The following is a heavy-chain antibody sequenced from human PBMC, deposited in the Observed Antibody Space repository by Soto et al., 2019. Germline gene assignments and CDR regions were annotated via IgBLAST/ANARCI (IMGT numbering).Heavy chain of an antibody. V-gene: IGHV1-18*01. CDR2: INTYNGKT. Sequence: QVQLVQSGAEVRNPGASVKVSCKTSGYIFTSYGIAWARQAPGQGLEWMGWINTYNGKTNYAQNLQGRDTLSTDTSTSTAYMEMRNLRSNDAAIYYCAMVDVYVTPSPQDVWGQGTTVTVSS. J-gene: IGHJ6*02. CDR3: AMVDVYVTPSPQDV. CDR1: GYIFTSYG. D-gene: IGHD3-16*01.